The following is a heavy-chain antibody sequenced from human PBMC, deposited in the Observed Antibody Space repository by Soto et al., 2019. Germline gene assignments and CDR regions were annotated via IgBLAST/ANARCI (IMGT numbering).Heavy chain of an antibody. Sequence: GGSLRLSCAASGFTFSSYWMHWVRQAPGKGLVWVSRINSDGSSTSYADSVKGRFTISRDNAKNTLYLQMNSLRAEDTAVYYCARGTTWGGTFFDYWGQGTLVTVSS. CDR2: INSDGSST. V-gene: IGHV3-74*01. CDR1: GFTFSSYW. J-gene: IGHJ4*02. CDR3: ARGTTWGGTFFDY. D-gene: IGHD3-10*01.